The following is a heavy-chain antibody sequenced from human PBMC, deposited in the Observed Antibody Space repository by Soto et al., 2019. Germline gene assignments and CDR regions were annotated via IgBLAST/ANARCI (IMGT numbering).Heavy chain of an antibody. D-gene: IGHD2-2*01. V-gene: IGHV1-18*01. CDR2: NSAYNGNT. CDR3: ARDPPYGGSSTSCYSGEFDP. Sequence: ASGKASCKASGYTFTSYGICWVQQGPGQGLEGIGWNSAYNGNTTYAKKRQGSVTMTTDTATSTAYMELRSLRPDDTAVYYCARDPPYGGSSTSCYSGEFDPWGQGTLVTVSS. CDR1: GYTFTSYG. J-gene: IGHJ5*02.